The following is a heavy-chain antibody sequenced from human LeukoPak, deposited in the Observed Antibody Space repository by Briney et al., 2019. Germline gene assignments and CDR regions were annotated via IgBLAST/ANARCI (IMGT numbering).Heavy chain of an antibody. V-gene: IGHV4-39*01. CDR1: GGSISSSSYY. Sequence: SETLSLTCTVSGGSISSSSYYWGWIRQPPGKGLEWIGSIYYSGSTYYNPSLKSRVTISVDTSKNQFSLKLSSVTAAGTAVYYCARVGRGYYDSSGYCVSWGQGTLVTVST. J-gene: IGHJ5*02. CDR3: ARVGRGYYDSSGYCVS. D-gene: IGHD3-22*01. CDR2: IYYSGST.